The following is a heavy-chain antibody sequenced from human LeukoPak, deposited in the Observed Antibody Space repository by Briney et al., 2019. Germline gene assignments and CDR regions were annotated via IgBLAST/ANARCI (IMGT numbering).Heavy chain of an antibody. Sequence: GASVKVSCKASGYTFTGYYMHWVRQAPGQGLEWMGWINPNSGGTNYAQKFQGWVTMTRDTSISTAYMELSRLRSDDTAVYYCARGLFGQWLVRDPLGYWGQGTLVTVSS. CDR2: INPNSGGT. CDR1: GYTFTGYY. V-gene: IGHV1-2*04. J-gene: IGHJ4*02. D-gene: IGHD6-19*01. CDR3: ARGLFGQWLVRDPLGY.